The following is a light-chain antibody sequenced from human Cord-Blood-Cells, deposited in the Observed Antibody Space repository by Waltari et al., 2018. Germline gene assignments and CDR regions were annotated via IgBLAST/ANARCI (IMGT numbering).Light chain of an antibody. J-gene: IGKJ1*01. Sequence: DIQMTQSPSPLSASVGDRVTIPCRASQSISSYLNWYQQKPGKAPKLLIYAASSLQSGVPSRFSGSGSGTDFTLTISSLQPEDFATYYFQQSYSTPWTFGQGTKVEIK. V-gene: IGKV1-39*01. CDR3: QQSYSTPWT. CDR1: QSISSY. CDR2: AAS.